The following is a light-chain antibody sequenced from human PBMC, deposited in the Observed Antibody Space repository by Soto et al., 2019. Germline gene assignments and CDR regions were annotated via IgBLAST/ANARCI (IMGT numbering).Light chain of an antibody. CDR3: HQHGPSPAWR. V-gene: IGKV3-20*01. CDR1: ESVSSDY. J-gene: IGKJ1*01. Sequence: EIVLTQSAGTLSLSPGERATLSCRASESVSSDYLARYQQNPGQAPRLLIYGASSRATGMPDRFSGSGSGTDFTLTIRRLEPEDFAVYFCHQHGPSPAWRFGEGTMV. CDR2: GAS.